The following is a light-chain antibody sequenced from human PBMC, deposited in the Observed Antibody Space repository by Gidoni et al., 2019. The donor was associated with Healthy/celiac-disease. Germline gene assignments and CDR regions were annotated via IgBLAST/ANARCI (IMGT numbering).Light chain of an antibody. V-gene: IGLV1-40*01. CDR3: QSYDSSLSGFYV. Sequence: SVLTQPPSVSGPPRQRVTISCTGSSSNIGAGYDVHWYQQLPGTAPKLLIYGNSNRPSGVTDRFSGSKSGTSASLAITGLQAEDEADYYCQSYDSSLSGFYVFGTGTKVT. J-gene: IGLJ1*01. CDR1: SSNIGAGYD. CDR2: GNS.